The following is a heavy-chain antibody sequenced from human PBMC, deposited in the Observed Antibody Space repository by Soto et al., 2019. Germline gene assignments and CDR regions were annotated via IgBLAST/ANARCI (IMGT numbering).Heavy chain of an antibody. CDR1: GFTFSSYG. V-gene: IGHV3-33*01. D-gene: IGHD6-13*01. CDR3: ASGTIAAAGTGRPSYMDV. Sequence: GGSLRLSCAASGFTFSSYGMHWVRQAPGKGLEWVAVIWYDGSNKYYADSVKGRFTISRDNSKNTLYLQMNSLRAEDTAVYYCASGTIAAAGTGRPSYMDVWGKGTTVTVSS. J-gene: IGHJ6*03. CDR2: IWYDGSNK.